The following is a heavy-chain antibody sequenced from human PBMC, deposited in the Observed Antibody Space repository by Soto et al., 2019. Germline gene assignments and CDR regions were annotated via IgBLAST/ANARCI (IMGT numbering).Heavy chain of an antibody. D-gene: IGHD3-9*01. CDR3: ARYGTRADW. Sequence: EVQLVESGGALEKPVGSLKPSGEPLELNFGNYELNWVGQVQGKGLEWVAYISSTGVTTYYAESVEGRFTISRDNAKSSLFLHLSSLRVEDTAVYYCARYGTRADWWGLGTQVTVSS. CDR1: ELNFGNYE. V-gene: IGHV3-48*03. CDR2: ISSTGVTT. J-gene: IGHJ1*01.